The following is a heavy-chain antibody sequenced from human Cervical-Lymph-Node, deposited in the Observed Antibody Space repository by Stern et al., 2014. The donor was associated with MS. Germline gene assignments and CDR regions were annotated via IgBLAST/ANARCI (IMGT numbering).Heavy chain of an antibody. CDR1: GGSISSYY. Sequence: QLQLQESGPGKVKPSETLSLTCSVSGGSISSYYCSWVRQPAGKGLEWIGRINTFGSTNFNPSLRSRLPMSVATPKTQFSLKLKSVPAADTAVYYCARGVLGFGEFPYGMDVWGQGTTVTVSS. J-gene: IGHJ6*02. CDR2: INTFGST. CDR3: ARGVLGFGEFPYGMDV. V-gene: IGHV4-4*07. D-gene: IGHD3-10*01.